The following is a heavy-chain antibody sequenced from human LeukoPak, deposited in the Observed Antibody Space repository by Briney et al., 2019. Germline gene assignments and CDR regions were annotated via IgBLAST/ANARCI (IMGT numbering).Heavy chain of an antibody. CDR1: GFSFSNYW. J-gene: IGHJ5*02. D-gene: IGHD3-9*01. Sequence: PGGSLRLSCTASGFSFSNYWMSWVRQAPGKGLEWVAIIKEDGSEKYYVDSVKGRFTISRDNAKNSLYLQMNSLRAKDTAMYYCARERYFDWSGGWFDPWGQGTLVTVSS. V-gene: IGHV3-7*01. CDR2: IKEDGSEK. CDR3: ARERYFDWSGGWFDP.